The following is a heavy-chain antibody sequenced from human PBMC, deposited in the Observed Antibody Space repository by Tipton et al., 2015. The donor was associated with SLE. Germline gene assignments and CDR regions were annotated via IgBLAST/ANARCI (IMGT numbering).Heavy chain of an antibody. CDR1: GFTFSSYG. CDR2: IWYDGSNK. Sequence: SLRLSCAASGFTFSSYGMHWVRQAPGKGLEWVAIIWYDGSNKHYADSVKGRFTISRDNSKNTLYLQMNSLRAEDTAVYYCAREDTIFGVVTDWGQGPLVTVSS. D-gene: IGHD3-3*01. CDR3: AREDTIFGVVTD. J-gene: IGHJ4*02. V-gene: IGHV3-33*01.